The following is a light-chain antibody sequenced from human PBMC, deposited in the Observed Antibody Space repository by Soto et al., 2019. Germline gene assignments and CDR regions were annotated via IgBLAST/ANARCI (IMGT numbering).Light chain of an antibody. CDR3: QQYGTSPRT. CDR1: QSVSSN. Sequence: EIVLTQSPATLSLSPWERATLSCRASQSVSSNLAWYQLKPGQAPRLLIYGASSRATGIPDRFSGSGSQTDFTLTISRLEPEDFAVYYCQQYGTSPRTFGQGTKVDIK. V-gene: IGKV3-20*01. CDR2: GAS. J-gene: IGKJ1*01.